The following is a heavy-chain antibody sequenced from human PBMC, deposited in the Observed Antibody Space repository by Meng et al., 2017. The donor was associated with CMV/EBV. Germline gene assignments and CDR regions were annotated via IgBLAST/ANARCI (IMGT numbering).Heavy chain of an antibody. J-gene: IGHJ4*02. CDR1: GFISSNYW. Sequence: GSLRLSCAASGFISSNYWMSWVRQAPGKGLEWVANIKQDGTERYYVDSVKGRFTISRDNAKNSLFLHMNSLTAEDTAVYYCARDVGGRGYSADWGQGTLVTVSS. D-gene: IGHD5-12*01. CDR2: IKQDGTER. V-gene: IGHV3-7*01. CDR3: ARDVGGRGYSAD.